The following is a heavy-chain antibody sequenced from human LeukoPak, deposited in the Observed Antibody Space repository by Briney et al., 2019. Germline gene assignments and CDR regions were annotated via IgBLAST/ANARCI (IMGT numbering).Heavy chain of an antibody. Sequence: GESLKISCKGSGYSFTSYWIGWVRQMPGKGLEWMGIIYPGDSDTRYSPSFQGQVTISADKSISTAYLQWSSLKASDTATYYCARGRRRGILTGYYSGMPFDYWGQGTLVTVSS. CDR3: ARGRRRGILTGYYSGMPFDY. V-gene: IGHV5-51*01. D-gene: IGHD3-9*01. CDR2: IYPGDSDT. CDR1: GYSFTSYW. J-gene: IGHJ4*02.